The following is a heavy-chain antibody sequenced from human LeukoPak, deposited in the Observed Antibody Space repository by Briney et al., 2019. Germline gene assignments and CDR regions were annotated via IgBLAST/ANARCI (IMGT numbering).Heavy chain of an antibody. Sequence: GGSLRLSCSVSGFTFSVYTMHWVRQAPGRGLQYVSSININGGKTYYADSVKGRFTISRDNSKNTLFLQMSSLRVEDTAVYYCVKDKWIDYWGQGVLVTVSS. J-gene: IGHJ4*02. CDR1: GFTFSVYT. V-gene: IGHV3-64D*09. CDR2: ININGGKT. D-gene: IGHD2-8*01. CDR3: VKDKWIDY.